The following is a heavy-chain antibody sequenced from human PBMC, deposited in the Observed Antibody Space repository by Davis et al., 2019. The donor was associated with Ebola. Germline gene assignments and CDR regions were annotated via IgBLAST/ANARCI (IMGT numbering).Heavy chain of an antibody. J-gene: IGHJ5*02. V-gene: IGHV3-74*01. Sequence: GESLKISCAASGFTFSSYWMHWVRQAPGKGLVWVSRINSDGSSTTYADSVKGRFTISRDNDRNLLYLQMNSLRVEDTAVYYCAKDSGWAMSPWGQGTLVSVSS. CDR2: INSDGSST. CDR3: AKDSGWAMSP. CDR1: GFTFSSYW. D-gene: IGHD6-19*01.